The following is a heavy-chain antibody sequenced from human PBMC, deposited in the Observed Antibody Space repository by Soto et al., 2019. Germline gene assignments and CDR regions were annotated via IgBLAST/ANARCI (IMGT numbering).Heavy chain of an antibody. CDR3: ARESDYNSMDI. CDR1: GFTFSTYW. V-gene: IGHV3-7*05. J-gene: IGHJ6*02. CDR2: IKQDGSQI. Sequence: EVQLVESGGGLVQPGGSLRLSCAASGFTFSTYWMTWVRQAPGKGLEWVANIKQDGSQIYYVDSVMGRFTISRDNAENSLYLQMKSLRAEDTAVYYCARESDYNSMDIWGQGTTVTVSS.